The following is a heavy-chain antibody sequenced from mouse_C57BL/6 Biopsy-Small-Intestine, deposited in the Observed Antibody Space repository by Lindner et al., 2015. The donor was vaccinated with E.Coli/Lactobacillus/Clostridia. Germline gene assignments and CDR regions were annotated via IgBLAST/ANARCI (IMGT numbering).Heavy chain of an antibody. D-gene: IGHD2-1*01. CDR3: ARLTTGTMDY. CDR1: GYTFTSCG. V-gene: IGHV1-81*01. CDR2: IYPRSGNT. Sequence: VQLQESGAELARPGASVKLSCKASGYTFTSCGISWVKQRTGQGLEWIGEIYPRSGNTYYSEKFKGKATLTADKSSSTAYMELRSLTSEDSAVYFCARLTTGTMDYWGHGTSVTVSS. J-gene: IGHJ4*01.